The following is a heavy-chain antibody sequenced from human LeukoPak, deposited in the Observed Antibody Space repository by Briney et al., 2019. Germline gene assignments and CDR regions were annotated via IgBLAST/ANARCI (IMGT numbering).Heavy chain of an antibody. CDR2: IYTSGST. V-gene: IGHV4-61*02. D-gene: IGHD3-3*01. Sequence: PSETLSLTCSVSGGSISSSSYYWGWIRQPAGKGLEWIGRIYTSGSTNYNPSLKSRVTMSVDTSKNQFSLKLSSVTAADTAVYYCARAVGVRFLESVYDRSSNWFDPWGQGTLVTVSS. CDR1: GGSISSSSYY. CDR3: ARAVGVRFLESVYDRSSNWFDP. J-gene: IGHJ5*02.